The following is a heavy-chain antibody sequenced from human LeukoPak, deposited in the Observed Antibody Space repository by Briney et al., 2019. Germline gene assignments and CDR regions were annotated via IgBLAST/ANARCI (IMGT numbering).Heavy chain of an antibody. J-gene: IGHJ6*04. Sequence: GGSLRLSCAASGFTLSRYWMHWVRQAPGGGLVWVSRINADGSGPTYADSVKGRFTISRDNGKNTLYLQMNSLRAEDTAVYYCATRADIAVVPAALMDVWGKGTTVTVSS. D-gene: IGHD2-2*01. CDR2: INADGSGP. CDR1: GFTLSRYW. CDR3: ATRADIAVVPAALMDV. V-gene: IGHV3-74*01.